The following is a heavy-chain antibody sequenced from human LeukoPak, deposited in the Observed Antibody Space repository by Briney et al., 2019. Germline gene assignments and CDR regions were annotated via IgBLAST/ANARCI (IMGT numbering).Heavy chain of an antibody. CDR1: GYTFTTYD. CDR3: TREGSGSYVD. D-gene: IGHD1-26*01. J-gene: IGHJ4*02. V-gene: IGHV1-8*01. Sequence: ASVKVSCKASGYTFTTYDINWVRQATGQGLEWMGWMNPNSGNTGYAQKFQGRFTMTRNTSISTAYMELSSLRSEDTAVYYCTREGSGSYVDWGQGTLVTVSS. CDR2: MNPNSGNT.